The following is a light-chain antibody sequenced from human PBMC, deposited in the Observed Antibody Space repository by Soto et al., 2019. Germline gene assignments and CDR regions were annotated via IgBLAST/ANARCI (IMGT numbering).Light chain of an antibody. CDR1: QSVSSSY. CDR2: GAS. J-gene: IGKJ4*01. CDR3: QQYGSSTTT. V-gene: IGKV3-20*01. Sequence: EIVLTQSPGTLSLSPGERATLSCRASQSVSSSYLAWYQQKPGQAPRLLIYGASSRATGIPDRFSGSGSGTDFTLTISRLEAEDFAVYYCQQYGSSTTTFGGGTKVEIK.